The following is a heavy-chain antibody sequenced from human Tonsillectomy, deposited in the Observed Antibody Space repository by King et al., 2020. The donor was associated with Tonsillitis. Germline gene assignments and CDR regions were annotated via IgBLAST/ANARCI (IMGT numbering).Heavy chain of an antibody. D-gene: IGHD3-22*01. J-gene: IGHJ4*02. CDR2: IYWNDDK. Sequence: QFTLKESGPTLVKPTQTLTLTCTFSGFSLSTSGVGVGWIRQPPGKALEWLVLIYWNDDKRYSPSLKSRLTITKDTSKNQVVLTMTNMDPVDTATYYCAHRLYYYDSSGYYVDYWGQGTLVTVSS. CDR1: GFSLSTSGVG. CDR3: AHRLYYYDSSGYYVDY. V-gene: IGHV2-5*01.